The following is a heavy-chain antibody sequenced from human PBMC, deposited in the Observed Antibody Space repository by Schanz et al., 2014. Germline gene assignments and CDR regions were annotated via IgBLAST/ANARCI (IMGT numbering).Heavy chain of an antibody. V-gene: IGHV3-33*06. Sequence: QVPFVASGGGVVQFGRSLRLSCVASGFTFSSYGMHWVRQAPGKGLEWVAVIWYDENNKYYADSVKGRFTMSRDNSKNTLYLQMNSLRAEDAAVYYCAKDSTHIDIVLVPTAIDYWGQGTLVTVSS. CDR3: AKDSTHIDIVLVPTAIDY. D-gene: IGHD2-2*01. J-gene: IGHJ4*02. CDR2: IWYDENNK. CDR1: GFTFSSYG.